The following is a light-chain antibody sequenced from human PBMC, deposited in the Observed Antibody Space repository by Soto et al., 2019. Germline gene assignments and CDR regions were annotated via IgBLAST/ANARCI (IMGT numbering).Light chain of an antibody. CDR3: QQRSNWPLT. V-gene: IGKV3-11*01. CDR1: QSVSSF. CDR2: DAS. Sequence: EIELTQSPATLSLSTGERATLSCRASQSVSSFLAWYQQKPGQAPRLLIYDASNRDTGIPARFSGSGSGTDFTLNISSLEPEDFAVYYCQQRSNWPLTFGGGTNVEIK. J-gene: IGKJ4*01.